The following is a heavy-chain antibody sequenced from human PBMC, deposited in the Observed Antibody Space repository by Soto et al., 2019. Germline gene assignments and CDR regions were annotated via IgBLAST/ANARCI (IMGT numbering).Heavy chain of an antibody. V-gene: IGHV3-7*01. Sequence: EVQLVESGGGLVQPGGSLRLSCAASGFTFSNYWMSWVRQAPGKGLEWVANIKQAGSEKYHVDSVKGRFTIARDNAKNSLYLQMSSLRAEDTAVYYCVRDSGWYVLDSWGQGTLVT. CDR3: VRDSGWYVLDS. CDR1: GFTFSNYW. D-gene: IGHD6-19*01. CDR2: IKQAGSEK. J-gene: IGHJ4*02.